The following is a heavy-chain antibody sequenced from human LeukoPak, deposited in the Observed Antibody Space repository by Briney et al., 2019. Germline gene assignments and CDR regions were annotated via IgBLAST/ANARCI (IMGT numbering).Heavy chain of an antibody. CDR1: GFTFSNYA. CDR2: VWYDGSNK. Sequence: GGSLRLSCEASGFTFSNYAMSWVRQAPGKGLEWVAVVWYDGSNKYYADSVKGRFTISRDNSKNTLDLQMNSLRAEDTAVYYCARDLDTEAGSFDYWGQGTLVTVSS. J-gene: IGHJ4*02. D-gene: IGHD3/OR15-3a*01. CDR3: ARDLDTEAGSFDY. V-gene: IGHV3-33*08.